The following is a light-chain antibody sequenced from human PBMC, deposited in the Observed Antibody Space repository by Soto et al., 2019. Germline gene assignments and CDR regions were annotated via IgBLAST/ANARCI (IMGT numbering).Light chain of an antibody. CDR2: GAS. V-gene: IGKV3-15*01. CDR1: QSVSSN. Sequence: EIVMTQSPATLSVSPGERATLSCRASQSVSSNLAWYQQKPGQAPRLLIYGASTRATGITARFSGSGSGTDFTLTINSLQSEDFAVYYCQQYNNWPAWTFGQGTKVEIK. J-gene: IGKJ1*01. CDR3: QQYNNWPAWT.